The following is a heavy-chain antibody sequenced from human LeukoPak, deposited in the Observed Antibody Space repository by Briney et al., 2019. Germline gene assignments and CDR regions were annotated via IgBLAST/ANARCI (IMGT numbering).Heavy chain of an antibody. CDR1: GFTFSSYG. D-gene: IGHD3-22*01. V-gene: IGHV3-21*01. CDR2: ISSSSSYI. CDR3: ARSHRKTYYYDSSGYRYY. J-gene: IGHJ4*02. Sequence: GGSLRLSCAASGFTFSSYGMNWVRQAPGKGLEWVSSISSSSSYIYYADSVKGRFTISRDNAKNSLYLQMNSLRAEDTAVYYCARSHRKTYYYDSSGYRYYWGQGTLVTVSS.